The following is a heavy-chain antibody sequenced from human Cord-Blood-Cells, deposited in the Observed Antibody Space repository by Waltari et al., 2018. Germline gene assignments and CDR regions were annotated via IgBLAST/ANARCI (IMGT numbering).Heavy chain of an antibody. CDR2: INHSGST. J-gene: IGHJ5*02. CDR3: AGSGYSSSWYDT. D-gene: IGHD6-13*01. CDR1: GGSFSGYS. V-gene: IGHV4-34*01. Sequence: QVQLQQWGAGLLKPSEPLSLTCAVCGGSFSGYSWRWIRQPPGKGLEWIGEINHSGSTNYNPSLKSRVTISVDTSKNQFSLKLSSVTAADTAVYYCAGSGYSSSWYDTWGQGTLVTVSS.